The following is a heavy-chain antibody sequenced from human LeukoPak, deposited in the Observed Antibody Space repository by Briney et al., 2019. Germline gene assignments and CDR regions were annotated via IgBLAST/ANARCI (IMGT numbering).Heavy chain of an antibody. J-gene: IGHJ6*02. CDR2: IYYSGST. V-gene: IGHV4-39*01. Sequence: SETLSLTCTVSGGSISNSSYYWGWIRQPPEKGLEWIGSIYYSGSTYYNPSLKSRVTISVDTSKNQFSLKLSSVTAADTAVYYCARQWETTVLYYYYGMDVWGQGTTVTVSS. D-gene: IGHD4-17*01. CDR1: GGSISNSSYY. CDR3: ARQWETTVLYYYYGMDV.